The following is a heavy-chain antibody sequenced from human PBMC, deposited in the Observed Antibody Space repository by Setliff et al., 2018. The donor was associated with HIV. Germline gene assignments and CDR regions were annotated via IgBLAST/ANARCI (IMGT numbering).Heavy chain of an antibody. Sequence: PSETLSLTCTVSGGSISNYYWSWIRQPPGKGLEWIGYIYPIGSPDFPSGNTVYNPSLQGRVSMSTDMSKKEFSLSLTSVTVADTAVYYCARGRSDFNYWSGYYGWLDPWGQGILVTVSS. D-gene: IGHD3-3*01. CDR2: IYP. J-gene: IGHJ5*02. CDR3: ARGRSDFNYWSGYYGWLDP. V-gene: IGHV4-4*08. CDR1: GGSISNYY.